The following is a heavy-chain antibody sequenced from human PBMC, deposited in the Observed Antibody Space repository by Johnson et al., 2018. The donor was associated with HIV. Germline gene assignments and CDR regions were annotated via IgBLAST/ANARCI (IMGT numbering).Heavy chain of an antibody. D-gene: IGHD1-7*01. Sequence: VQLVESGGGLVQPGRSLRLSCAASGFTFSDHYMDWVRQAPGKGLEWVGRTRNKANSYTTEYAASVKGRFTISRDDSKNSLYLQMNSLKTEDTAVYYCVRVELGAFDIWGQGTMVTVSS. V-gene: IGHV3-72*01. CDR1: GFTFSDHY. CDR2: TRNKANSYTT. J-gene: IGHJ3*02. CDR3: VRVELGAFDI.